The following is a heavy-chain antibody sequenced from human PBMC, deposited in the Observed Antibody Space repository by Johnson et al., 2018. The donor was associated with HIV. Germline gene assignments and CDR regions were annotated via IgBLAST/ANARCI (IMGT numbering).Heavy chain of an antibody. V-gene: IGHV3-NL1*01. D-gene: IGHD3-22*01. CDR3: ARDAPNFFHSSGVRDDAFDI. CDR2: IYSDDST. J-gene: IGHJ3*02. CDR1: GFTFSSYG. Sequence: QVQLVESGGGVVQPGKSLRLSCAASGFTFSSYGMHWVRQAPGKGLEWVSVIYSDDSTYYADSVQGRFTLSRDNSQNTLYLQMNSLRAEDTAVYYCARDAPNFFHSSGVRDDAFDIWGPGTMVTVSS.